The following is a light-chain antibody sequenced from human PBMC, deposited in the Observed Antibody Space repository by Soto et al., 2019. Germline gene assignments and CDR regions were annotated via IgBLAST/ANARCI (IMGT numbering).Light chain of an antibody. Sequence: EIVLTQSPGTLSLSPGERATLSCRASQSVSSSYLAWYQQKPGQAPRLLIYGASSRATGIPDRFSGSGSGTDFTLTISRLEPEDFAVYYCQQYDSSPLALGGGTKVDIK. CDR3: QQYDSSPLA. V-gene: IGKV3-20*01. CDR1: QSVSSSY. CDR2: GAS. J-gene: IGKJ4*01.